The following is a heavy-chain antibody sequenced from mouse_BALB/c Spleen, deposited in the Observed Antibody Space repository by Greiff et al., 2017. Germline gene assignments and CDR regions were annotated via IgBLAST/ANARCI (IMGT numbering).Heavy chain of an antibody. CDR2: ISNGGGST. Sequence: EVKVVESGGGLVQPGGSLKLSCAASGFTFSSYTMSWVRQTPEKRLEWVAYISNGGGSTYYPDTVKGRFTISRDNAKNTLYLQMSSLKSEDTAMYYCARGPYYGSSYVYAMDYWGEGTSVTVSS. J-gene: IGHJ4*01. V-gene: IGHV5-12-2*01. D-gene: IGHD1-1*01. CDR3: ARGPYYGSSYVYAMDY. CDR1: GFTFSSYT.